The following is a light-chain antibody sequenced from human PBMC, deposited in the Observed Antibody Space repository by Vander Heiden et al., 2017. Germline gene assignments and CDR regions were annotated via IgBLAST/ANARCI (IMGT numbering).Light chain of an antibody. J-gene: IGKJ2*01. Sequence: VIWMTQSPSLLSASTGDRVTISCRTSQGIRSYLAWYQQKPGKAPELLIYAASTLQSGVPSRFSGSGSGTDFTLTISCLQSEDFATYYCLQDDSYPRTFGQGTKLEIK. CDR3: LQDDSYPRT. V-gene: IGKV1D-8*03. CDR2: AAS. CDR1: QGIRSY.